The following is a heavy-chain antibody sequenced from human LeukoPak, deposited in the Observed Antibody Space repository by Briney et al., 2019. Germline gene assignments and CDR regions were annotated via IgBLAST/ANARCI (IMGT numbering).Heavy chain of an antibody. V-gene: IGHV1-2*06. CDR3: ARDYCSSTSCLFDY. Sequence: GSVKVSCKASGYTFTCYHMHWVRQAPGQGREWMGRINPNSGDTNYAQKFQGRVTMTRDTSISTAYMELSTLRSDDTAVYYCARDYCSSTSCLFDYWGQGTLVTVSS. CDR2: INPNSGDT. D-gene: IGHD2-2*01. CDR1: GYTFTCYH. J-gene: IGHJ4*02.